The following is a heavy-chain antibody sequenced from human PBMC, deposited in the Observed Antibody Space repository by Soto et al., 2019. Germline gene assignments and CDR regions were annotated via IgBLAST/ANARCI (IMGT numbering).Heavy chain of an antibody. CDR2: ISGSGGST. J-gene: IGHJ4*02. CDR3: AKDKFHYGSGSYYTEPHVFDY. D-gene: IGHD3-10*01. V-gene: IGHV3-23*01. Sequence: EVQLLESGGGLVQPGGSLRLSCAASGFTFSSYAMSWVRQAPGKGLEWVSAISGSGGSTYYADSVKGRFTISRDNSKNTLYLQMNSLRAEDTAVYYCAKDKFHYGSGSYYTEPHVFDYWGQGTLVTVSS. CDR1: GFTFSSYA.